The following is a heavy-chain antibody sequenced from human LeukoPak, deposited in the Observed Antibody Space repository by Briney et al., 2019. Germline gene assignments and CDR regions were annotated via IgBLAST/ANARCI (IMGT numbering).Heavy chain of an antibody. CDR3: AREGSSGYYPY. D-gene: IGHD3-22*01. CDR2: ISYDGSDK. J-gene: IGHJ4*02. CDR1: GFTFSSYG. V-gene: IGHV3-30*03. Sequence: PGRSLRLSCAASGFTFSSYGMHWVRQAPGKGLEWVAVISYDGSDKHYADPVKGRFTISRDNSKNTLYLQMNSLRAEDTAVYYCAREGSSGYYPYWGQGILVTVSS.